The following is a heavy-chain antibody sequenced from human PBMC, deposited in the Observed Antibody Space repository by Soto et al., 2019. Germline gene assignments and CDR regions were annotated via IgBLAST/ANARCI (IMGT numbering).Heavy chain of an antibody. CDR1: GFTFSSYA. Sequence: GGSLRLSCAASGFTSSGFTFSSYAMSWVRQAPGKGLEWVSSITGSGDNTYYADSVKGRFTISRDNSKNTLFLQMNSLRADDTAVYYCAKDRAAVAPRVRFDPWGQGTLVTVSS. D-gene: IGHD6-19*01. CDR2: ITGSGDNT. J-gene: IGHJ5*02. V-gene: IGHV3-23*01. CDR3: AKDRAAVAPRVRFDP.